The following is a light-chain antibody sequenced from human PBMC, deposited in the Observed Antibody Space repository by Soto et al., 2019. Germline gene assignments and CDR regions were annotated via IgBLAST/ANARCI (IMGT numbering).Light chain of an antibody. V-gene: IGLV2-14*03. Sequence: QSVLTQPASVSGSPGQSITISFSGTSSDIGSYNHVAWYQQFPGKSPKLMIYAVSDRPSGVSDRFSGSKSGITASLTISGLQTEDEADYYCISYTDRQSYLFGTGTKSPS. CDR1: SSDIGSYNH. J-gene: IGLJ1*01. CDR2: AVS. CDR3: ISYTDRQSYL.